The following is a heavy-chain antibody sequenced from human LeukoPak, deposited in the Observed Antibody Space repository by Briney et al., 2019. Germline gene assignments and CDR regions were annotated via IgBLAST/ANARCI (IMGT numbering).Heavy chain of an antibody. J-gene: IGHJ3*02. V-gene: IGHV4-59*01. D-gene: IGHD3-3*01. CDR2: IYYSGST. CDR3: ARGFGQVNAFDI. CDR1: GGSISSYY. Sequence: PETLSLTCTVSGGSISSYYWSWIRQPPGKGLEWIGYIYYSGSTNYNPSLKSRVTISVDTSKNQFSLKLSSVTAADTAVYYCARGFGQVNAFDIWGQGTMVTVSS.